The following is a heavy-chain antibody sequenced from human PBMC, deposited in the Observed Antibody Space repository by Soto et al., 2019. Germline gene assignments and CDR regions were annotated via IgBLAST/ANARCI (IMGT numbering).Heavy chain of an antibody. CDR2: VSYDAGYK. CDR3: AKVSISKSSAVTFDS. D-gene: IGHD2-15*01. Sequence: QVQLVESGGGMVQPGRSLRLSCTVSGFTFSTYDMHWVRQAPGKGLEWVAVVSYDAGYKNYADSVKGRFTLSRDNSKNTLYLQMNGLRPEDTAVYYCAKVSISKSSAVTFDSWGQGTLVTVSS. J-gene: IGHJ4*02. V-gene: IGHV3-30*18. CDR1: GFTFSTYD.